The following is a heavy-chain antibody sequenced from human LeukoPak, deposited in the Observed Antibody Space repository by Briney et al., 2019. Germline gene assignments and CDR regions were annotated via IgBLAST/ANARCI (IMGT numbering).Heavy chain of an antibody. J-gene: IGHJ4*02. CDR2: IYSGGST. CDR3: AKDRLRSGWYADY. D-gene: IGHD6-19*01. CDR1: GFTVTSNY. V-gene: IGHV3-53*05. Sequence: GGSLRLSCVVSGFTVTSNYMNWVRQAPGKGLEWVSVIYSGGSTYYADSVKGRFTISRDNSKNTLYLQMNSLRAEDTAVYYCAKDRLRSGWYADYWGQGTLVTVSS.